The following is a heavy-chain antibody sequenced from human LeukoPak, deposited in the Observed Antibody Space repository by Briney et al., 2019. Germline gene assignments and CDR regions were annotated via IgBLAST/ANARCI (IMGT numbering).Heavy chain of an antibody. D-gene: IGHD1-26*01. Sequence: GGSLRLSCAASGFIFSSYWMSWVRQASGKGLEWVANIKQDGSEKYYVDSVKGRFTISRDNAKNSLYLQMSSLRAEDTAVYYCARIRWDLLIPSDYWGQGTLVTVSS. CDR2: IKQDGSEK. CDR3: ARIRWDLLIPSDY. J-gene: IGHJ4*02. V-gene: IGHV3-7*03. CDR1: GFIFSSYW.